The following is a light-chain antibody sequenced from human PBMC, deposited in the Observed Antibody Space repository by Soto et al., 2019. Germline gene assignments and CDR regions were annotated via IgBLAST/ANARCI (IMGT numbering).Light chain of an antibody. CDR3: TSYTSSNTHV. Sequence: QSALTQPASVSGSPGQSITISCTGTSGDVGGYNYVSWLQQHPGKVPKLIIYDVSSRPSGVSNRFSGSKSGNTASLTISGLQAEDEADYYCTSYTSSNTHVFGGGTKVTVL. CDR1: SGDVGGYNY. J-gene: IGLJ1*01. V-gene: IGLV2-14*01. CDR2: DVS.